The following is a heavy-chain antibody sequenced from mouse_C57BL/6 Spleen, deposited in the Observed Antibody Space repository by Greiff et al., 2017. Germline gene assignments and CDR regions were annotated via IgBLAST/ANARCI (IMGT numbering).Heavy chain of an antibody. V-gene: IGHV1-59*01. D-gene: IGHD4-1*01. CDR1: GYTFTSYW. CDR2: IDPSDSYT. Sequence: VQLQQPGAELVRPGTSVKLSCKASGYTFTSYWMHWVKQRPGQGLEWIGVIDPSDSYTNYNQKFKGKATLTVDTSSSTAYMQLSSLTSEDSAVYYCAGTGAWFAYWGQGTLVTVAA. CDR3: AGTGAWFAY. J-gene: IGHJ3*01.